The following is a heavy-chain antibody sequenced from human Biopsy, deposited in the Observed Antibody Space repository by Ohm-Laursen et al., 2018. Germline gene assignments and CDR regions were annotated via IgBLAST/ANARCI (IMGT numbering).Heavy chain of an antibody. CDR2: IIPTFDTP. CDR1: GGTFSSYV. Sequence: ASSVKVSCKASGGTFSSYVISWVRQAPGQGLEWMGRIIPTFDTPTYAPDFQGRATFTADKSTGTAHLDLSRLRSEDTAIYYCAGGAAKGNPYDHWGQGTLVTVSS. CDR3: AGGAAKGNPYDH. D-gene: IGHD3-10*01. J-gene: IGHJ5*02. V-gene: IGHV1-69*06.